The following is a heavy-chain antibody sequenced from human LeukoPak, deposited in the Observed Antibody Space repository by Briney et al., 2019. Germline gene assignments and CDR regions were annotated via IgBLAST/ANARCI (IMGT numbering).Heavy chain of an antibody. Sequence: GASVKVSCKVSGYTLTELSMHWVRQAPGEGLEWMGGFDPEDGETIYAQKFQGRVTMTEDTSTDTAYMELSSLRSEDTAVYYCATGSQVIDYFDYWGQGTLVTVSS. V-gene: IGHV1-24*01. J-gene: IGHJ4*02. D-gene: IGHD3-16*02. CDR3: ATGSQVIDYFDY. CDR2: FDPEDGET. CDR1: GYTLTELS.